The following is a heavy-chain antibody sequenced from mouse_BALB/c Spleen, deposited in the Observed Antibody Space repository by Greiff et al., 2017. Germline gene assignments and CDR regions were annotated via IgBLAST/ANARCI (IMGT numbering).Heavy chain of an antibody. CDR1: GFTFSSFG. Sequence: EVKVVESGGGLVQPGGSRKLSCAASGFTFSSFGMHWVRQAPEKGLEWVAYISSGSSTIYYADTVKGRFTISRDNPKNTLFLQMTSLRSEDTAMYYCARSDDGYPAWFAYWGQGTLVTVSA. J-gene: IGHJ3*01. CDR2: ISSGSSTI. D-gene: IGHD2-3*01. CDR3: ARSDDGYPAWFAY. V-gene: IGHV5-17*02.